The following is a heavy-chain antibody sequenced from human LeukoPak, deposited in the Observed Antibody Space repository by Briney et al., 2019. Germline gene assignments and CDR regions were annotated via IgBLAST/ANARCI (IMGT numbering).Heavy chain of an antibody. Sequence: ASVKVSCKASGYTFTSYDINWVRQATGQGLDWMGWMNPNSGNTGYAQKFQGRVTITRNTSISTAYMELSSLRSEDTAVYYCARAPAYYDILTGYYPNWFDPWGQGTLVTVSS. CDR3: ARAPAYYDILTGYYPNWFDP. CDR1: GYTFTSYD. CDR2: MNPNSGNT. J-gene: IGHJ5*02. V-gene: IGHV1-8*03. D-gene: IGHD3-9*01.